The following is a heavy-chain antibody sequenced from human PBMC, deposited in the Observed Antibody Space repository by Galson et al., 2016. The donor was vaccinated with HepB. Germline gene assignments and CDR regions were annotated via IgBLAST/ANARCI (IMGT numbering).Heavy chain of an antibody. CDR1: GFSFSSYW. CDR3: ARDPPDYGGDPMD. D-gene: IGHD4-23*01. J-gene: IGHJ4*02. V-gene: IGHV3-74*01. CDR2: TNSDESTT. Sequence: SLRLSCAASGFSFSSYWMHWVRQAPGKGLVWVSRTNSDESTTNCADSVTGRFTISRDNAKNTLYLEMNSLRVDDTAVYYCARDPPDYGGDPMDWGPGTLVTVSS.